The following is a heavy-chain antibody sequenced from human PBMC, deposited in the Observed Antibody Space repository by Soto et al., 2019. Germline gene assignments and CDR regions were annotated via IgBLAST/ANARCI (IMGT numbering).Heavy chain of an antibody. J-gene: IGHJ6*02. CDR2: INHIGST. CDR1: GGSFSGYY. Sequence: QVQLQQWGAGLLKPSETLSLTCAVYGGSFSGYYWSWIRQPPGKGLEWIGEINHIGSTNYNPTLKSRVTISVDTSKNQFSLKLISVTAADTALYYCARGLALRYFDFGYYYYYGMDVWGQGTTVTVSS. D-gene: IGHD3-9*01. CDR3: ARGLALRYFDFGYYYYYGMDV. V-gene: IGHV4-34*01.